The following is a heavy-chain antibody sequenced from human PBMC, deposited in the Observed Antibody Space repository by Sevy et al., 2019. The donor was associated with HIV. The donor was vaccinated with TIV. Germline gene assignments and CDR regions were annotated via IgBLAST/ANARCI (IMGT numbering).Heavy chain of an antibody. V-gene: IGHV3-30*03. Sequence: GGSLRLSCAASGVTFSSYGMHWVRQAPGKGLEWVAVISYDGSNKYYSDSVKGRFTISRDNSKNTLYLQMNSLRAADTAVYYCARDPGFGLVVVNFDYWGQGTLVTVSS. D-gene: IGHD3-22*01. CDR1: GVTFSSYG. J-gene: IGHJ4*02. CDR3: ARDPGFGLVVVNFDY. CDR2: ISYDGSNK.